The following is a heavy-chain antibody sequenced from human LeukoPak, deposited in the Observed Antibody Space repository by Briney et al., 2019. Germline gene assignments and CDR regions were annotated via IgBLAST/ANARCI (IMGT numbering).Heavy chain of an antibody. CDR2: IRYDGSNK. J-gene: IGHJ4*02. V-gene: IGHV3-30*02. CDR1: GFTFSSYG. CDR3: AKDTGGYPYYFDY. Sequence: PGGXXRLSCAASGFTFSSYGMHWVRQAPGKGLEWVAFIRYDGSNKYYADYVKGGFTISRENSKKRLYMQMKSLRAEDTAVYYCAKDTGGYPYYFDYWGQGTLVTVSS. D-gene: IGHD3-10*01.